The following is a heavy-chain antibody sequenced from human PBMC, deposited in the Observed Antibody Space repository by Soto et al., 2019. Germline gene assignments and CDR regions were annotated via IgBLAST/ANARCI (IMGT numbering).Heavy chain of an antibody. J-gene: IGHJ4*02. V-gene: IGHV3-30*18. CDR3: AKVAARSMFTFGGVIAD. D-gene: IGHD3-16*02. CDR2: ISFDEKIQ. Sequence: QVQLVESGGGVVQPGRTLRLSCAASGFTFNTYGMHWVRQAPGKGLEWVAVISFDEKIQYYADSVKGRFTISRDNSKNTMSLQMDSLRPEDTAVYYCAKVAARSMFTFGGVIADWGQGTLVTVSS. CDR1: GFTFNTYG.